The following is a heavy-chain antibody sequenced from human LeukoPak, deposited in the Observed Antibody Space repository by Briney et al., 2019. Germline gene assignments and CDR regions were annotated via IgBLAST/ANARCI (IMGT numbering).Heavy chain of an antibody. CDR3: AKGRCGDSSCWYFDA. D-gene: IGHD6-13*01. Sequence: GGSLRLSCAASGFNFKLSAMSWGRQAPGKGLEWVALISGSGSRGSGIIGGNTYYADSVKGRFTISGDDSQNTVYLQMNSVRAEDTAIYFCAKGRCGDSSCWYFDAWAKGTRVTVSS. V-gene: IGHV3-23*01. J-gene: IGHJ4*02. CDR1: GFNFKLSA. CDR2: ISGSGSRGSGIIGGNT.